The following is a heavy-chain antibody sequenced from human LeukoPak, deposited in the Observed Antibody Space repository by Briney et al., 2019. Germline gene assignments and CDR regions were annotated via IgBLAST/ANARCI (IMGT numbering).Heavy chain of an antibody. CDR3: ATLPRGSGWYFDY. Sequence: ASVKVSCKTSGYTFTDFPIHWVRQAPGQGLEWMGIINPSGGSTSYAQKFQGRVTMTEDTSTDTAYMELSSLRSEDTAVYYCATLPRGSGWYFDYWGQGTLVTVSS. CDR1: GYTFTDFP. V-gene: IGHV1-46*01. D-gene: IGHD6-19*01. J-gene: IGHJ4*02. CDR2: INPSGGST.